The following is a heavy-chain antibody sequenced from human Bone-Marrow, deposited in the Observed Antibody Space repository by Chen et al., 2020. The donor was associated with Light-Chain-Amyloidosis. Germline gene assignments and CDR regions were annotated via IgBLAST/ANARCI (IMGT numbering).Heavy chain of an antibody. V-gene: IGHV3-30*01. CDR3: ATTGIRDGYMVSYYYYGMDV. J-gene: IGHJ6*02. CDR1: GLTFSNYA. CDR2: ISNDGRNI. D-gene: IGHD5-18*01. Sequence: QVQLVESGGGVVQPGRSLRLSCAASGLTFSNYAMHWVRQAPGKGLEWVAVISNDGRNIYYGDSVKGRFTISRDNSANTLYLQMNSLRAEDTALYYCATTGIRDGYMVSYYYYGMDVWGQGTTVTVSS.